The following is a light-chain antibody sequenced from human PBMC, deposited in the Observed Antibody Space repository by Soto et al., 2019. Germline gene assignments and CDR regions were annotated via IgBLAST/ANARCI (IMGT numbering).Light chain of an antibody. CDR1: SSDVGAYNY. V-gene: IGLV2-14*01. J-gene: IGLJ3*02. CDR2: GVS. Sequence: QSALTQPASVSGSPGQSITISCTGTSSDVGAYNYVSWYQQHPGKAPKPMIYGVSNRPSGIPNRFSGSKSGNTASLTISGLQAEDEADYYCNSYTTTSTVVFGGGTKLTVL. CDR3: NSYTTTSTVV.